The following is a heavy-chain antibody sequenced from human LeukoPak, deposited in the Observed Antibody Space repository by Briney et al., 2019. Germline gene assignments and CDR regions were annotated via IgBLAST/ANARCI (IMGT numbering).Heavy chain of an antibody. Sequence: SETLSLTCAVYGGSFSGYYWSWIRQPPGKGLEWIGEINHSGSTNYNPSLKSRVTISVDTSKNQFSLKLSSVTAADTAVYYCARDVVPAAHGAFDIWGQGTMVTVSS. D-gene: IGHD2-2*01. CDR1: GGSFSGYY. CDR3: ARDVVPAAHGAFDI. J-gene: IGHJ3*02. V-gene: IGHV4-34*01. CDR2: INHSGST.